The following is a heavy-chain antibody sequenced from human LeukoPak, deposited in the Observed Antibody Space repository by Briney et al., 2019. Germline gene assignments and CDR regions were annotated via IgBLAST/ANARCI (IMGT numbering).Heavy chain of an antibody. Sequence: SETLSLTCTVSGDSISSHYWSWVRQSPGQGLELIAYVYYTGSTNYNPSLKSRGTISVDTTKNQFPLNLTSVTAADTAVYYCARGDYDTSGYYPPHFDYWGQGTLVTVSS. CDR3: ARGDYDTSGYYPPHFDY. J-gene: IGHJ4*02. CDR2: VYYTGST. D-gene: IGHD3-22*01. CDR1: GDSISSHY. V-gene: IGHV4-59*11.